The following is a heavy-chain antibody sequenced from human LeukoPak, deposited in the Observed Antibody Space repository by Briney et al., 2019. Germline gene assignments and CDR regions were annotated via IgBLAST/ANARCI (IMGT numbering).Heavy chain of an antibody. J-gene: IGHJ6*02. CDR3: ARDGHTMGFGELSPGYYYYYGMDV. D-gene: IGHD3-10*01. CDR1: GFTVSSNY. CDR2: IYSGGST. V-gene: IGHV3-53*01. Sequence: PGGSLRLSCAASGFTVSSNYMSWVRQAPGKGLEWVSVIYSGGSTYYADSVKGRFTISRDNSKNTLYLQMNSLRAEDTAVYYCARDGHTMGFGELSPGYYYYYGMDVWGQGTTVTVSS.